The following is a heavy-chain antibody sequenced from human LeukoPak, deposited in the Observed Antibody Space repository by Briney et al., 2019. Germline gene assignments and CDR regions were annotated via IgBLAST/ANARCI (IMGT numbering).Heavy chain of an antibody. CDR1: GFTFSNYN. D-gene: IGHD7-27*01. V-gene: IGHV3-21*01. CDR2: IRSSTTYV. CDR3: AREEGGKLGIDYYFDY. J-gene: IGHJ4*02. Sequence: GGSLRLSCAASGFTFSNYNMNWVRQAPGKGLEWVSSIRSSTTYVYYADSVKGRFTISRDNAKNSLYLQMNSLRAEDTAVYYCAREEGGKLGIDYYFDYWGQGTLVTVSS.